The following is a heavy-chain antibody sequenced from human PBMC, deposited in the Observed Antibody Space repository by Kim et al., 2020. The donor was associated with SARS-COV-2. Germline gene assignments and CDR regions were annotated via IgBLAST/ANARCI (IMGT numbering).Heavy chain of an antibody. Sequence: SETLSLTCAVYGGSFSGYYWSWIRQPPGKGLEWIGEINHSGSTNYNPSLKSRVTISVDTSKNQFSLKLSSVTAADTAVYYCARDVIQGHLDYWGQGTLVT. CDR3: ARDVIQGHLDY. CDR2: INHSGST. CDR1: GGSFSGYY. J-gene: IGHJ4*02. V-gene: IGHV4-34*01. D-gene: IGHD5-18*01.